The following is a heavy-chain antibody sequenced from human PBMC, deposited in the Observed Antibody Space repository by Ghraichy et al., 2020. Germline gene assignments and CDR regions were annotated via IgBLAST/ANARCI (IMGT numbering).Heavy chain of an antibody. CDR1: GFTFDDYA. D-gene: IGHD1-26*01. J-gene: IGHJ6*02. V-gene: IGHV3-43D*04. Sequence: GGSLRLSCAASGFTFDDYAMHWVRQAPGKGLEWVSLISWDGGSTYYADSVKGRFTISRDNSKNSLYLQMNSLRAEDTALYYCAKDSGQLLVGQYYYYYYGMDVWGQGTTVTVSS. CDR3: AKDSGQLLVGQYYYYYYGMDV. CDR2: ISWDGGST.